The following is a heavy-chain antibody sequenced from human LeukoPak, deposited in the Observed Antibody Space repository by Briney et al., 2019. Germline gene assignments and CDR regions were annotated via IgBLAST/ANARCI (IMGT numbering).Heavy chain of an antibody. CDR3: ARGRGAYYPYNWFDP. CDR1: GFTFSIYS. J-gene: IGHJ5*02. V-gene: IGHV3-21*01. D-gene: IGHD1-26*01. CDR2: ISDNSHYI. Sequence: PGGSLRLSCAASGFTFSIYSMNWVRQTPGKGLEWVSSISDNSHYIFYADSLKGRFTISRDNAKNSLYLQMNSLSAEDTAVYYCARGRGAYYPYNWFDPWGQGTLVTVSS.